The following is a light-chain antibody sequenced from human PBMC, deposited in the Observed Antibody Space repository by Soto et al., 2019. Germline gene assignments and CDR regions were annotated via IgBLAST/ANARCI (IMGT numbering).Light chain of an antibody. CDR3: TSYTRSSAPNYV. CDR2: DVT. J-gene: IGLJ1*01. Sequence: QSALTQPASVSGSPGQSITISCTGTSSDVGDYNSVSWYQQHPGKAPKLMIYDVTNRPSGISKRFSGSKSGNTASLTISGLQAEDEADYYCTSYTRSSAPNYVFGTGTKLTVL. CDR1: SSDVGDYNS. V-gene: IGLV2-14*03.